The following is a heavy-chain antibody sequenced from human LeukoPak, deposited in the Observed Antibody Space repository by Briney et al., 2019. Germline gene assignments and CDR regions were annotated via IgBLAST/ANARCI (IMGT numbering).Heavy chain of an antibody. Sequence: ASVKVSYKASGYTFSNYGFTWVRQAPGQSLEGLGWISFYDGDTSYSQNFQDRVTMTTDTSTSTAYMEFRSLRSDDTAVYYCASRSYGSPKPFDFWGQGTLVTVSS. CDR3: ASRSYGSPKPFDF. J-gene: IGHJ4*02. CDR2: ISFYDGDT. V-gene: IGHV1-18*01. CDR1: GYTFSNYG. D-gene: IGHD5-18*01.